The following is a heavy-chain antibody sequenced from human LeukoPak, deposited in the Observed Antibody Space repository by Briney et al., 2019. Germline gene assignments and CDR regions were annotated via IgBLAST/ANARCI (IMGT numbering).Heavy chain of an antibody. V-gene: IGHV3-48*04. CDR1: GLSVSSNF. Sequence: GGSLRLSCAATGLSVSSNFMSWVRQAPGKGLEWVSGISWSSGIIGYADSVKGRFTISRDNAKNSVYLQMNSLRPEDTAVYYCSRDRLGGLDLWGQGTLVTVSS. D-gene: IGHD5-12*01. CDR3: SRDRLGGLDL. J-gene: IGHJ5*02. CDR2: ISWSSGII.